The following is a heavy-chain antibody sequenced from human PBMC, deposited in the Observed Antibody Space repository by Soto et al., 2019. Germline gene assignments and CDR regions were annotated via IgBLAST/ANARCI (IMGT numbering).Heavy chain of an antibody. CDR2: ISYDGSNK. D-gene: IGHD3-22*01. CDR1: GFTFSSYA. J-gene: IGHJ3*02. Sequence: QVQLVESGGGVVQPGRSLRLSCAASGFTFSSYAMHWVRQAPGKGLEWVAVISYDGSNKYYADSVKGRFTISRDNSKNALYLQMNSLRAEDTAVYYCASRGGYYDSSGYYHDVAFDIWGQGTMVTVSS. CDR3: ASRGGYYDSSGYYHDVAFDI. V-gene: IGHV3-30-3*01.